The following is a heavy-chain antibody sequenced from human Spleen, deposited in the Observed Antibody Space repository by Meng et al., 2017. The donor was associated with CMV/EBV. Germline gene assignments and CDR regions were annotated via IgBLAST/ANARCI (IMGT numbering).Heavy chain of an antibody. J-gene: IGHJ4*02. CDR3: GRGYPYYFDY. CDR2: IYYSGST. V-gene: IGHV4-30-4*01. Sequence: TFDEYGMSWVRQVPGKGLEWIGYIYYSGSTYYNPSLKSRVTISVDTSKNQFSLKLSSVTAADTAVYYCGRGYPYYFDYWGQGTLVTVSS. D-gene: IGHD1-1*01. CDR1: TFDEYG.